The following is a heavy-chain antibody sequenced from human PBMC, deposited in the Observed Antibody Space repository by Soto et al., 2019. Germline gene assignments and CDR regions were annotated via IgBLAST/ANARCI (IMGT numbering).Heavy chain of an antibody. CDR2: IYWDDDK. V-gene: IGHV2-5*02. D-gene: IGHD7-27*01. Sequence: QITLKESGPTLVKPTQTLTLTCTFSGFSLSTSGVGVGWIRQPPGKALEWLALIYWDDDKRYSPSLNRRLTITKDTSKTQVVLTMTNMDPVDTATYYCAHTLPPWGGMDVWGQGTTVTVSS. CDR3: AHTLPPWGGMDV. J-gene: IGHJ6*02. CDR1: GFSLSTSGVG.